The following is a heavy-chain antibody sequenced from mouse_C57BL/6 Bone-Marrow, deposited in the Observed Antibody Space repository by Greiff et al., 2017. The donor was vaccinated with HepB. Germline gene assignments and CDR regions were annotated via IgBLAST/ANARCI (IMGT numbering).Heavy chain of an antibody. Sequence: VKLVESGAELVRPGASVTLSCKASGYTFTDYEMHWVKQTPVHGLEWIGAIDPETGGTAYNQKFKGKAILTADKSSSTAYMELRSLTSEDSAVYYCTRKTTNYAMDYWGQGTSVTVSS. CDR1: GYTFTDYE. CDR3: TRKTTNYAMDY. D-gene: IGHD1-1*01. V-gene: IGHV1-15*01. J-gene: IGHJ4*01. CDR2: IDPETGGT.